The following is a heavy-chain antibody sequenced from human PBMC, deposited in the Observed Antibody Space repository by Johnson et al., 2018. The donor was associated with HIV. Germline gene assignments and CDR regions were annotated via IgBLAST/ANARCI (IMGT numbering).Heavy chain of an antibody. V-gene: IGHV3-66*01. Sequence: VQLVESGGGLVQPGGSLRLSCVASGFTVSNNYMSWVRQAPGKGLEWVSVIYSGGTTDYSDSVKGRFTISRDNAKNSLYLQMNSLRAEDTALYYCARDLGSGYNDAFDIWGQGTMVTISS. CDR2: IYSGGTT. CDR1: GFTVSNNY. D-gene: IGHD3-22*01. J-gene: IGHJ3*02. CDR3: ARDLGSGYNDAFDI.